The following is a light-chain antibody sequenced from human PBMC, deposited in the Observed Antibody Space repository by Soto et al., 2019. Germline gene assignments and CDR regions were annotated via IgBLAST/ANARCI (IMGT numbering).Light chain of an antibody. CDR1: SRDIGAYNL. CDR3: SAYTSRSTLV. Sequence: QSALTQPASVSGSPGQSITISCSGTSRDIGAYNLVSWYQQPPGKAPKLLIYVVRNRPSGISYRFSGSKSGTTASLTISSLLPEDEADYYCSAYTSRSTLVFGGGTKVTVL. J-gene: IGLJ2*01. V-gene: IGLV2-14*01. CDR2: VVR.